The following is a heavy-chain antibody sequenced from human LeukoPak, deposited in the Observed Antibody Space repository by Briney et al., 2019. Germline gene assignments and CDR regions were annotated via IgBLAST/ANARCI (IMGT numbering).Heavy chain of an antibody. V-gene: IGHV3-30-3*01. Sequence: GGSLRLSCAASGFTFSSYAMHWVRQAPGKGLEWVAVISYDGSNKYYADSVKGRFTISRDNSKNTLYLQMNSLRAEDTAVYYCARVGSSSWPDFDYWGQGTLVTVSS. J-gene: IGHJ4*02. CDR2: ISYDGSNK. CDR1: GFTFSSYA. D-gene: IGHD6-13*01. CDR3: ARVGSSSWPDFDY.